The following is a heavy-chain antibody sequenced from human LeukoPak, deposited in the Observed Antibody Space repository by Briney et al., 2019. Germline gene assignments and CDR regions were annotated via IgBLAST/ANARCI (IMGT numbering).Heavy chain of an antibody. V-gene: IGHV4-61*02. CDR1: GGSISSGSYY. Sequence: SQTLSLTCTVSGGSISSGSYYWSWLRQPAGKGLEWIGRIYTSGSTNYNPSLKSRVTISVDTSKNQFSLKLSSVTAADTAVYYCARDRNWNYECWGQGTLVTVSS. CDR3: ARDRNWNYEC. J-gene: IGHJ4*02. D-gene: IGHD1-7*01. CDR2: IYTSGST.